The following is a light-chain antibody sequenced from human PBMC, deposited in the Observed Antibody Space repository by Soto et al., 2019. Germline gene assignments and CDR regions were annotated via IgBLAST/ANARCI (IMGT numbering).Light chain of an antibody. V-gene: IGKV3-15*01. CDR1: QGVTTN. CDR3: QQYNNWTFS. J-gene: IGKJ5*01. Sequence: EILMTQSPDTLSVSPGERATLTCRAGQGVTTNFAWYQKKSGKSPRLLIYDVSIRATGVPARLSATGYETDLTITISGMKYGDSEVYLCQQYNNWTFSFGQGTRLEIK. CDR2: DVS.